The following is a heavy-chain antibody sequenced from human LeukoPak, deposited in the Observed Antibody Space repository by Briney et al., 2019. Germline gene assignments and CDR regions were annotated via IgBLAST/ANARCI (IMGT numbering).Heavy chain of an antibody. CDR2: ISGSGGST. V-gene: IGHV3-23*01. CDR1: GFTFGSHA. CDR3: AKALWFGELFIDY. D-gene: IGHD3-10*01. Sequence: GGSLRLSCAATGFTFGSHAMSSVRQARGKGLEWVSAISGSGGSTYYADSVKGRFTISRDNSKNTLYLQMNSLRAEDTAVYYCAKALWFGELFIDYWGQGTLVTVSS. J-gene: IGHJ4*02.